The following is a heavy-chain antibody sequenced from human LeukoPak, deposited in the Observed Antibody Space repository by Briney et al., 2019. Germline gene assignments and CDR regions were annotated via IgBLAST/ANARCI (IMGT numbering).Heavy chain of an antibody. CDR1: GYTFTGYY. CDR3: EVLGYCSSTSCYSGESYYYYMDV. D-gene: IGHD2-2*01. J-gene: IGHJ6*03. V-gene: IGHV1-2*06. Sequence: ASVKVSCKASGYTFTGYYMHWVRQAPGPGLEWMGRINPNSGGTNYAQKFQGRVTMTRDTSVSTAYMELSRLRSDDTAVYYCEVLGYCSSTSCYSGESYYYYMDVWGKGTTVTVSS. CDR2: INPNSGGT.